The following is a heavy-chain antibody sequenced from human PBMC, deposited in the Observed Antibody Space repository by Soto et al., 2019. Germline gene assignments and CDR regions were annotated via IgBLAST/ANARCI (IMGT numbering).Heavy chain of an antibody. V-gene: IGHV3-30*12. Sequence: SLSLSWAASGCTLSSYGMHWVRQAPGKGLEWVAVISYDGSNNYYADFVKGLFTISRDNSKNTLYLQMNSLRAADTAVYYCARDFLLFLEWLPRPNYYYGMDVWGQGKTVTRSS. CDR3: ARDFLLFLEWLPRPNYYYGMDV. D-gene: IGHD3-3*01. CDR1: GCTLSSYG. CDR2: ISYDGSNN. J-gene: IGHJ6*02.